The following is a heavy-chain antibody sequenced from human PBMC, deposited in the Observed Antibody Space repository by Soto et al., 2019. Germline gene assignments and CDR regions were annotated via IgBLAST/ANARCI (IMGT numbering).Heavy chain of an antibody. CDR3: ARDIAVAGYYYYYYGMDV. Sequence: GGSLRLSCAASGFTFSSYGMHWVRQAPGKGLEWVAVIWYDGSNKYYADSVKGRFTISRDNSKNTLYLQMNSLRAEDTAVYYCARDIAVAGYYYYYYGMDVWGQGTTVTVSS. J-gene: IGHJ6*02. D-gene: IGHD6-19*01. CDR1: GFTFSSYG. V-gene: IGHV3-33*01. CDR2: IWYDGSNK.